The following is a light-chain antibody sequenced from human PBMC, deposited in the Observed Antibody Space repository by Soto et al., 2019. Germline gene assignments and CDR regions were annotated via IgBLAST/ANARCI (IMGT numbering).Light chain of an antibody. J-gene: IGLJ3*02. Sequence: QSVLTQPASVSGSPGQSITISCTGTSSDIGAYDFVSWYQQHPAKAPRLIISEVTNRPSGVSNRFSGSKSGNTASLTISGLQVEDEADYFCSSFTSRDTLVFGGGTKLTVL. CDR3: SSFTSRDTLV. V-gene: IGLV2-14*01. CDR1: SSDIGAYDF. CDR2: EVT.